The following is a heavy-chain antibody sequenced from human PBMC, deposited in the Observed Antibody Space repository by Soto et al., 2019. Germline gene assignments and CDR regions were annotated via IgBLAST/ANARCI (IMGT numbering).Heavy chain of an antibody. J-gene: IGHJ5*02. CDR1: GGTFNSYA. CDR3: AAIKTSSWYKWFDP. D-gene: IGHD6-13*01. Sequence: QVQLVQSGAEVKKPGSSVKVSCKASGGTFNSYAINWVRQAPGQGLEWMGGIIPMFGTPKYAQKFQGRVTVTADESTSTVYMEMTSLTSEDSAVYYFAAIKTSSWYKWFDPWGQGTVVTVSS. CDR2: IIPMFGTP. V-gene: IGHV1-69*01.